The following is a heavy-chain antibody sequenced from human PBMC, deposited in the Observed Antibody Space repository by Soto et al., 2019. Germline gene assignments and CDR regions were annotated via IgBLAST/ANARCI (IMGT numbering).Heavy chain of an antibody. J-gene: IGHJ4*02. CDR3: ARPSFSSSSMFDY. Sequence: SETLSLTCTVSGDSISSSTYYWGWIRQPPGKGLEWIGCIYHTGATYYNPSLKSRVTISVDTSKNQFSLKLSSVTAADTAVYYCARPSFSSSSMFDYWGQGTLVTVSS. CDR1: GDSISSSTYY. CDR2: IYHTGAT. D-gene: IGHD6-6*01. V-gene: IGHV4-39*01.